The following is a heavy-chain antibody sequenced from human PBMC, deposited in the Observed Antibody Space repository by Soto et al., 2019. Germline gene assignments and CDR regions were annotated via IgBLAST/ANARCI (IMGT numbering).Heavy chain of an antibody. CDR2: INHSGST. Sequence: QVQLQQWGAGLLKPSETLSLTCAVYGGSFSGYYWSWIRQPPGKGLEWIGEINHSGSTNYNPSLMSRVTISVDTSKNQFSLKLSSVTAADTAVYYCARGRTEDYWGQGTLVTVSS. CDR3: ARGRTEDY. V-gene: IGHV4-34*01. CDR1: GGSFSGYY. J-gene: IGHJ4*02.